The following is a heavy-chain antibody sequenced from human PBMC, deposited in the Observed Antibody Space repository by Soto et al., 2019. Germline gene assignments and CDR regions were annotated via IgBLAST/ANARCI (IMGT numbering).Heavy chain of an antibody. V-gene: IGHV3-23*01. CDR2: ISGSGGST. CDR3: AKVLRELVVPADY. D-gene: IGHD2-2*01. Sequence: EVQLLESGGGLVQPGGSLRLSCAASGFTFSSYAMSWVRQAPGKGLGWVSAISGSGGSTYYADSVKGRFTISRDNSKNTLYLQMNSLRAEDTAVYYCAKVLRELVVPADYWGQGTLVTVSS. CDR1: GFTFSSYA. J-gene: IGHJ4*02.